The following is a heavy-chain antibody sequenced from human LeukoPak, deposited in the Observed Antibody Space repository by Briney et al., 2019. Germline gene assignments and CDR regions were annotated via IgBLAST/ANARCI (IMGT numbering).Heavy chain of an antibody. CDR1: GGTFSSYA. CDR2: IIPIFGTA. CDR3: AITYSGSYLSPFDP. J-gene: IGHJ5*02. D-gene: IGHD1-26*01. V-gene: IGHV1-69*13. Sequence: ASVKVSCKASGGTFSSYAISWVRQAPGQGLEWMGGIIPIFGTANYAQKFQGRVTNTADESTSTAYMELSSLRSEDTAVYYCAITYSGSYLSPFDPWGQGTLVTVSS.